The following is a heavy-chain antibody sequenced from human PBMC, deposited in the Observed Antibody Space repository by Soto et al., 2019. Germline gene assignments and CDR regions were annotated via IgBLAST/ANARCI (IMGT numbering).Heavy chain of an antibody. CDR1: GCPISNFY. CDR3: AKSAAGYRYGYGYGFDV. D-gene: IGHD5-18*01. J-gene: IGHJ6*02. Sequence: SETLSLTCSVSGCPISNFYWSWIRQPPGKGLQWIGIVYSSGSINYNPSLKSRVTVSVDTSRNHFSLRLTSVTAADTAKYFCAKSAAGYRYGYGYGFDVWGQGTTVTV. CDR2: VYSSGSI. V-gene: IGHV4-59*01.